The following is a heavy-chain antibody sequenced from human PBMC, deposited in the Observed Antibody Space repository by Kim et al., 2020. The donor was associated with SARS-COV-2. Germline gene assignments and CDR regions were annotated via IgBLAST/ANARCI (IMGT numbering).Heavy chain of an antibody. CDR1: GFTFTSYW. Sequence: GGSLRLSCGVSGFTFTSYWMHWVRQVPGKGLVWVSRINSDGTGTAYADSVKGRFTIYRDNARDTVYLQMNSLRADDTAMYYCARDHGTYYYGMDVWGQGTTVTVSS. CDR3: ARDHGTYYYGMDV. CDR2: INSDGTGT. V-gene: IGHV3-74*01. J-gene: IGHJ6*02.